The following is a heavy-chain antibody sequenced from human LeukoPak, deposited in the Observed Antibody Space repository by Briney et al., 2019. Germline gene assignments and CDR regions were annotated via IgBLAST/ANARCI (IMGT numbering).Heavy chain of an antibody. Sequence: GGSLRLSCAASGFTFDDYAMDWVRQAPGKGLEWVSGISWNSGSIGYADSVKDRFTISRDNAKNSLYLQMNSLRAEDTALYYCAKAVGATRDYFDHWGQGTLVTVSS. CDR1: GFTFDDYA. V-gene: IGHV3-9*01. J-gene: IGHJ4*02. CDR2: ISWNSGSI. CDR3: AKAVGATRDYFDH. D-gene: IGHD1-26*01.